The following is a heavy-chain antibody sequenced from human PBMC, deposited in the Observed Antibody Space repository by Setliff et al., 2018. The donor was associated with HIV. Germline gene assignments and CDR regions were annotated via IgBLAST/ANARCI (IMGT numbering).Heavy chain of an antibody. CDR2: IDHSGDT. D-gene: IGHD6-19*01. J-gene: IGHJ4*02. Sequence: LSLTCAVYGGSFSGVYWTWLRQPPGKGLEWIGEIDHSGDTNYNPSLTSRVTLSVDTSKNQFSLRVTSVTAADTAVYYCARQFRYPGIAVAGIDYWGQGTLVTVSS. CDR3: ARQFRYPGIAVAGIDY. V-gene: IGHV4-34*01. CDR1: GGSFSGVY.